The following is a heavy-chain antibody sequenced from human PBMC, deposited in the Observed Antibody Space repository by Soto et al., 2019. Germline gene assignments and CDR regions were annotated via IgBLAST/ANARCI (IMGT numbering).Heavy chain of an antibody. Sequence: GGSLRLSCAASGFSFSTYAMTWVRQAPGKGLEWVSTTSGSGDSTYYADSVKGRFTISRDNSKNTLYLQMNSLRAEDTAIYYCAKEDFNIVATKAAFDIWGQGTMVTVSS. CDR1: GFSFSTYA. J-gene: IGHJ3*02. D-gene: IGHD5-12*01. V-gene: IGHV3-23*01. CDR3: AKEDFNIVATKAAFDI. CDR2: TSGSGDST.